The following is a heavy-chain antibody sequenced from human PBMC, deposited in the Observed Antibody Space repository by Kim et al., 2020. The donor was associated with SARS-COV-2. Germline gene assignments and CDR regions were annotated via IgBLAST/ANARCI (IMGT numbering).Heavy chain of an antibody. CDR3: AREPAHGDFNRFFDY. CDR1: GFTFSSYW. D-gene: IGHD4-17*01. J-gene: IGHJ4*02. V-gene: IGHV3-74*01. Sequence: GGSLRLSCAASGFTFSSYWMHWVRQAPGKGLVWVSRINSDGSSTSYADSVKGRFTISRDNAKNTLYLQMNSLRAEDTAVYYCAREPAHGDFNRFFDYWGQGTLVTVSS. CDR2: INSDGSST.